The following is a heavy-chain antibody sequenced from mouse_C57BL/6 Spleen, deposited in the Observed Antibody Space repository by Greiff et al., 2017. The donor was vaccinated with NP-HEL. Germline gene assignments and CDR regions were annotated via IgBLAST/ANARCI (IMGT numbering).Heavy chain of an antibody. V-gene: IGHV1-78*01. D-gene: IGHD2-4*01. Sequence: QVQLQQSDAELVKPGASVKISCKVSGYTFTDHTIHWMKQRPEQGLAWLVSIYPRDGSTNYNEKFKGKATLTADKSSSTAYMQLNSLTSEDSAVYFCARDDYGRTMDYWGQGTSVTVSS. CDR2: IYPRDGST. CDR1: GYTFTDHT. J-gene: IGHJ4*01. CDR3: ARDDYGRTMDY.